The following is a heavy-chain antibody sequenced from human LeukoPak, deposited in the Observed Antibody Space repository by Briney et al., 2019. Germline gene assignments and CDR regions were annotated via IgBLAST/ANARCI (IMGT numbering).Heavy chain of an antibody. V-gene: IGHV1-69*05. J-gene: IGHJ6*02. Sequence: SVKVSCKASGGTFSSYAISWVRQAPGQGLEWMGGIIPIFGTANYAQKFQGRVTITRDTSASTAYMELSSLRSEDTAVYYCARAPTSGSYYYYGMDVWGQGTTVTVSS. D-gene: IGHD1-26*01. CDR1: GGTFSSYA. CDR3: ARAPTSGSYYYYGMDV. CDR2: IIPIFGTA.